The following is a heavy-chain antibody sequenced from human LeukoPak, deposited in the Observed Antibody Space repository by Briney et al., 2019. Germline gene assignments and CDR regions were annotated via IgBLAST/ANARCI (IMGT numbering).Heavy chain of an antibody. D-gene: IGHD5-12*01. CDR2: INPSGGSA. J-gene: IGHJ6*02. V-gene: IGHV1-46*01. CDR1: GYTFTSYY. Sequence: ASVKVSCKASGYTFTSYYMHWVRQAPGQGLEWMGIINPSGGSASYAQKFQGRVTMTRDTSTSTVYMELSSLRSEDTAVYYCARDLRGYSYYYGMDVWGQGTTVTVSS. CDR3: ARDLRGYSYYYGMDV.